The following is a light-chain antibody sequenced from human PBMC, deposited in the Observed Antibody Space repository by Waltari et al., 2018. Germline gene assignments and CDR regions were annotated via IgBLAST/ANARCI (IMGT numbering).Light chain of an antibody. CDR1: QSVLSSSNNRDY. CDR2: WAS. CDR3: QQYYVTPPT. Sequence: IVMTQSPDSLPVSLGERVTINCKSRQSVLSSSNNRDYLAWYQQKPGQPPKLLIYWASTRKSGVPDRFSGSGSASDFTLTISHLQAEDVAVYFCQQYYVTPPTFGQGTRLEIK. V-gene: IGKV4-1*01. J-gene: IGKJ5*01.